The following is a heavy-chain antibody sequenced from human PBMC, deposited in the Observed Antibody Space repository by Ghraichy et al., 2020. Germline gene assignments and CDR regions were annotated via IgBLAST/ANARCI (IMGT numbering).Heavy chain of an antibody. D-gene: IGHD3-3*01. Sequence: SETLSLTCTVSGGSISSYYWSWIRQPPGKGLEWIGYIYYSGSTNYNPSLKSRVTISVDTSKNQFSLKLSSVTAADTAVYYCARQGYDFWSGYYATPYWYFDLWGRGTLVTVSS. CDR3: ARQGYDFWSGYYATPYWYFDL. V-gene: IGHV4-59*08. CDR1: GGSISSYY. J-gene: IGHJ2*01. CDR2: IYYSGST.